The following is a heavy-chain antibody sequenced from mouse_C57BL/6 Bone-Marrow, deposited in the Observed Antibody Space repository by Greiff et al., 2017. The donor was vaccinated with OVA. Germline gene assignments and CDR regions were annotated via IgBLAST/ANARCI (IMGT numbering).Heavy chain of an antibody. J-gene: IGHJ3*01. D-gene: IGHD3-2*02. Sequence: EVQLQECGGGLVKPGGSLKLSCAASGFTFSDYGMHWVRQAQEKGLEWVAYISSGSSDIYYADTVKGRFTISRDNAKNTLFLQMTSLRSEDTAMYYCAREDSSGSPFAYWGQGTLVTVSA. V-gene: IGHV5-17*01. CDR1: GFTFSDYG. CDR3: AREDSSGSPFAY. CDR2: ISSGSSDI.